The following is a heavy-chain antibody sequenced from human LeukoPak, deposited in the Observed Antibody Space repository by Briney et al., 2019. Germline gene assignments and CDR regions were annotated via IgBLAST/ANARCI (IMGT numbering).Heavy chain of an antibody. CDR2: IYGSGST. V-gene: IGHV4-59*01. CDR1: GDSISSNF. D-gene: IGHD3-3*01. J-gene: IGHJ4*02. Sequence: SETLSLTCTVSGDSISSNFWSWIRQSPGKGLEWIGYIYGSGSTSYNPSLKSRVTISEDTSKNQFSLKLNPVTAADTAVYFCARSRVWSDYWGYFDYWGQGTLVTVSS. CDR3: ARSRVWSDYWGYFDY.